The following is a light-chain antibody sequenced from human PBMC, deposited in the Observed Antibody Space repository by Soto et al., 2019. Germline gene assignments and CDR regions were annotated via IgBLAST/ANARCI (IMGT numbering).Light chain of an antibody. J-gene: IGKJ1*01. V-gene: IGKV3-11*01. CDR2: DAS. Sequence: EIVLTQSPATLSLSPGERATLSCRASQSVSSYLAWYQQKPGQVPRLVIYDASNMATGIPGRFSGSGSGTDFTLTISSLEPEDFGVYYCQKRSSWPGTFCQGTKVEIK. CDR1: QSVSSY. CDR3: QKRSSWPGT.